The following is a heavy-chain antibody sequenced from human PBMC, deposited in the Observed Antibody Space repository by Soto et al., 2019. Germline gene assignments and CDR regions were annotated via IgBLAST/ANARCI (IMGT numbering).Heavy chain of an antibody. D-gene: IGHD2-2*02. CDR1: GYSFTSYW. J-gene: IGHJ3*02. CDR3: ARRIPRAPPDAFDI. Sequence: LGESLKISCKGSGYSFTSYWISWVRQMPGKGLELMGRIDPSDSYTNYSPSFQGHVTISADKSISTAYLQWSSPKASDTAMYYCARRIPRAPPDAFDIWGQGTMVTVSS. CDR2: IDPSDSYT. V-gene: IGHV5-10-1*01.